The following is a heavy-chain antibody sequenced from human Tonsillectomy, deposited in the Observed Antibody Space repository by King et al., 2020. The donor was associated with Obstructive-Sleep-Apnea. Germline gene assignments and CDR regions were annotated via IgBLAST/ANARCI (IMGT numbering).Heavy chain of an antibody. J-gene: IGHJ3*02. CDR3: AREMSGWYNDPFDI. Sequence: DSLKGRFTISRDNAKKSLYLQMNSLRAEDTAVYYCAREMSGWYNDPFDIWGQGTMVTVSS. V-gene: IGHV3-7*01. D-gene: IGHD6-19*01.